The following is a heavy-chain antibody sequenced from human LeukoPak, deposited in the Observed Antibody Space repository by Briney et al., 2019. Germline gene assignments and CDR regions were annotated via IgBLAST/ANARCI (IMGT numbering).Heavy chain of an antibody. D-gene: IGHD3-22*01. V-gene: IGHV4-39*07. Sequence: SETLSLTCTVSGGSLSSSSYYWGWLRQPPGRGLEWIGSIYYSGSTYYNPSLKSRVTISVDTSKNQFSLKRSSVTAADTAVYYCASSYDSNAFDIWGQGTMVTVSS. CDR3: ASSYDSNAFDI. CDR1: GGSLSSSSYY. CDR2: IYYSGST. J-gene: IGHJ3*02.